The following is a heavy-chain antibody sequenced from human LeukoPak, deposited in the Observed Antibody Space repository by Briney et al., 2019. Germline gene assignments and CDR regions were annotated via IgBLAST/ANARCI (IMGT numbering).Heavy chain of an antibody. V-gene: IGHV4-59*01. D-gene: IGHD3-10*01. CDR2: IYYNGSN. CDR3: ARGVTFGWFGESTPGWFWR. CDR1: GGSISSYY. J-gene: IGHJ4*01. Sequence: SETLSLTCTVSGGSISSYYWSWLRQPPGGGLEGIGYIYYNGSNNDNPSLTGRVTISVDTSKNQFSLKLSSVTPADTAVYYWARGVTFGWFGESTPGWFWRWGHGTLVTVAS.